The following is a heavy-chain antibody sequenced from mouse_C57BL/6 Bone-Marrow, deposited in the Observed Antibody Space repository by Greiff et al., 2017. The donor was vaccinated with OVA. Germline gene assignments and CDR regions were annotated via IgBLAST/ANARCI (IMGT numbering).Heavy chain of an antibody. D-gene: IGHD1-1*01. CDR1: GFTFSNYW. CDR3: TAGYYYGSSWYFDV. V-gene: IGHV6-3*01. Sequence: EVKLVESGGGLVQPGGSMKLSCVASGFTFSNYWMNWVRQSPEKGLEWVAQIRLKSDNYATHYAESVKGRFTISRDDSKSSVYLQMNNLRAEDTGIYYCTAGYYYGSSWYFDVWGTGTTVTVSS. CDR2: IRLKSDNYAT. J-gene: IGHJ1*03.